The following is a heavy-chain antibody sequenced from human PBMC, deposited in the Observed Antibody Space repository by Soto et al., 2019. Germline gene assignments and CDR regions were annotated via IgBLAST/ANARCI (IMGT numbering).Heavy chain of an antibody. CDR2: ISRSSRTR. D-gene: IGHD3-10*01. V-gene: IGHV3-48*04. Sequence: GGSLRLSCAASGFTLSDYNMDWVRQAPGKGLEWVSYISRSSRTRYYADSVKGRFTISRDNAKNSLYLQMNSLRAEDTAVYYCARDPAGRAAGASGYWGQGTLVTVSS. CDR1: GFTLSDYN. J-gene: IGHJ4*02. CDR3: ARDPAGRAAGASGY.